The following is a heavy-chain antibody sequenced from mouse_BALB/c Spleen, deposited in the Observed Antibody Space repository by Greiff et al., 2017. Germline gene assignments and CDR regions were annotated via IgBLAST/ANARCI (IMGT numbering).Heavy chain of an antibody. CDR2: ISYSGST. Sequence: DVKLQESGPGLVKPSQSLSLTCTVTGYSITSDYAWNWIRQFPGNKLEWMGYISYSGSTSYNPSLKSRISITRDTSKNQFFLQLNSVTTEDTATYYCARKDIYYGTFYAMDYWGQGTSVTVSS. V-gene: IGHV3-2*02. CDR1: GYSITSDYA. D-gene: IGHD2-1*01. CDR3: ARKDIYYGTFYAMDY. J-gene: IGHJ4*01.